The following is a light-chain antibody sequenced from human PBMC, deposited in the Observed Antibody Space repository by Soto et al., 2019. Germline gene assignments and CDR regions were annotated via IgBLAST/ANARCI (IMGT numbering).Light chain of an antibody. J-gene: IGKJ4*01. CDR2: TTS. V-gene: IGKV1D-12*01. CDR3: QQANSFPLT. Sequence: DIQVTQSPSSVSASIGDRVTITCRASQDINNWLAWYQQKPGKAPKLLIYTTSNLQSGVPSRFSGSGSGTDFTLTISSLQPEDFATYYCQQANSFPLTFGGGTKVEIK. CDR1: QDINNW.